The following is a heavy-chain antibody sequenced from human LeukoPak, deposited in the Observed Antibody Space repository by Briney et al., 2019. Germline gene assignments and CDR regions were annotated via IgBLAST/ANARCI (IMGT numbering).Heavy chain of an antibody. J-gene: IGHJ4*02. CDR1: GGSFRGYY. Sequence: SETLSLTCTVYGGSFRGYYWLWIRRPRGEGLEWIGEINHSGSTNYNPSRKRRVTLSVDTSKNQFSLELRSVTAADKAVDYLGRHGGFLLWFGESTGGHFGYWGQGTLVTVSS. CDR3: GRHGGFLLWFGESTGGHFGY. D-gene: IGHD3-10*01. V-gene: IGHV4-34*01. CDR2: INHSGST.